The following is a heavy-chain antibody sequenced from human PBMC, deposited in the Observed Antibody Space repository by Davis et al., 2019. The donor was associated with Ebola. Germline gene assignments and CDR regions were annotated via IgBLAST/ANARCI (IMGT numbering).Heavy chain of an antibody. J-gene: IGHJ4*02. CDR3: AREWQNYFPY. V-gene: IGHV1-3*01. Sequence: KLQGRVTITRDTSTRTAYLEVTNLTSEDTAVYYCAREWQNYFPYWGQGTLVTVSS. D-gene: IGHD5-24*01.